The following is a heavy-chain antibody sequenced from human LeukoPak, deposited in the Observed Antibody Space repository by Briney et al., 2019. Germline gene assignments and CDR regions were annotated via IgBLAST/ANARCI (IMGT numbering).Heavy chain of an antibody. CDR1: GYTFNSHG. CDR3: ARQVLIVGGRYGMDV. V-gene: IGHV1-18*01. J-gene: IGHJ6*02. CDR2: ISPYRGDT. D-gene: IGHD3-22*01. Sequence: GASVKVSCKASGYTFNSHGISWVRQAPGQGLEWMGWISPYRGDTEYAQKIQGRVSMTTDTSTSTAYMELRSLRSDDTAVYYCARQVLIVGGRYGMDVWGQGTRVTVSS.